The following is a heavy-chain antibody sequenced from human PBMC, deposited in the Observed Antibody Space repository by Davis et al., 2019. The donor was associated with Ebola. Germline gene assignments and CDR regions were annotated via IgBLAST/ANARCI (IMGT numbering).Heavy chain of an antibody. CDR2: IIPIFGTT. CDR1: GGTFSRHT. J-gene: IGHJ6*04. Sequence: SVKVSCKTSGGTFSRHTISWVRQAPGQGLEWMGGIIPIFGTTNYAQKFQGRVTITADESTSTAYMELSSLRSEDTAVYYCARWGATPYYYGMDVWGKGTTVTVSS. D-gene: IGHD1-26*01. V-gene: IGHV1-69*13. CDR3: ARWGATPYYYGMDV.